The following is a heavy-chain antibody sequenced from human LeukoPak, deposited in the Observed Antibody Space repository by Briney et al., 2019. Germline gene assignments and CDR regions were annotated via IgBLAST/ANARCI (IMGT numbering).Heavy chain of an antibody. Sequence: ASVKVSCKASGYTFTSYYMHWVRQAPGQGLEWMGWINAGNGNTKYSQKFQGRVTITRDTSASTAYMELSSLRSEDTAVYYCARGAYYYGSGSYYSFDYWGQGTLVTVSS. J-gene: IGHJ4*02. D-gene: IGHD3-10*01. CDR3: ARGAYYYGSGSYYSFDY. CDR1: GYTFTSYY. CDR2: INAGNGNT. V-gene: IGHV1-3*01.